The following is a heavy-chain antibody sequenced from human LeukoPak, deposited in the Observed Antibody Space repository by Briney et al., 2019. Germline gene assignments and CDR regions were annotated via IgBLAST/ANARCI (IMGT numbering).Heavy chain of an antibody. J-gene: IGHJ3*02. CDR3: ARGRDGYNLGAFDI. CDR1: GYTFTGYY. D-gene: IGHD5-24*01. V-gene: IGHV1-2*02. Sequence: ASVKVSCKASGYTFTGYYMHWVRQAPGQGLAWMGWIKPNSGGTNYAQKFQGRVTMTRDTSISTAYMELSRLRSDDTAVYYCARGRDGYNLGAFDIWGQGTMVTVSS. CDR2: IKPNSGGT.